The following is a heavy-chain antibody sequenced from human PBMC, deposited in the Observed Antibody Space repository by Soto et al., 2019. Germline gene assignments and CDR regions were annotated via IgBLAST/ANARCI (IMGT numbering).Heavy chain of an antibody. V-gene: IGHV1-18*01. CDR2: ISAYNGNT. J-gene: IGHJ6*02. D-gene: IGHD6-13*01. CDR1: GYTFTSYG. Sequence: ASVKVSCKASGYTFTSYGISWVRQAPGQGLEWMGWISAYNGNTNYAQKLQGRVTMTTDTSTSTAYMELRSLRSDDTAVYYCARDTGYIAAAGSNYYYYGMDVWGQGTTVTVSS. CDR3: ARDTGYIAAAGSNYYYYGMDV.